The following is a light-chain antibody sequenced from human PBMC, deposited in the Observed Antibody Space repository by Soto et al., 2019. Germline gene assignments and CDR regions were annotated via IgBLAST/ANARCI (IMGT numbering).Light chain of an antibody. CDR2: GAS. Sequence: EIVMTQSPATLSVSPGDSVTLSCRASQNIGSSLAWYQQKSGQAPRILIYGASTRATGVRPRFSGRGSGTELTLTISNLQSEDSAVYYCQQYNNWPPRTFGPGTKVEI. CDR3: QQYNNWPPRT. J-gene: IGKJ1*01. V-gene: IGKV3-15*01. CDR1: QNIGSS.